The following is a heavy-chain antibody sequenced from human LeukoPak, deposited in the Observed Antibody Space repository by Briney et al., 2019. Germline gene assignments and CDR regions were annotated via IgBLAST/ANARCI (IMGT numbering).Heavy chain of an antibody. CDR3: ASSGTGGYFDY. CDR2: IYHSGST. V-gene: IGHV4-4*02. Sequence: SETLSLTCAVSGGSISSSNWWRWVRPPPGKGLEWIGEIYHSGSTNYNPSLKSRVTISVDKSKNQFSLKLSSVTAADTAVYYCASSGTGGYFDYWGQGTLVTVSS. J-gene: IGHJ4*02. CDR1: GGSISSSNW. D-gene: IGHD1-1*01.